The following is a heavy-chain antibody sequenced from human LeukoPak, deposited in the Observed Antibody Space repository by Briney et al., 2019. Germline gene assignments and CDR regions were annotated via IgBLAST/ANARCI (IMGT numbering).Heavy chain of an antibody. J-gene: IGHJ4*02. D-gene: IGHD1-26*01. V-gene: IGHV1-2*02. CDR3: ARVEWDLSGMFDY. Sequence: PWASVKVSCKASGYTFTGYYMHWVRQAPGQGLEWMGWINPNSGGTNYAQKFQGRVTMTTDTSTSTAYMELRSLRSDDTAVYYCARVEWDLSGMFDYWGQGTLVTVSS. CDR2: INPNSGGT. CDR1: GYTFTGYY.